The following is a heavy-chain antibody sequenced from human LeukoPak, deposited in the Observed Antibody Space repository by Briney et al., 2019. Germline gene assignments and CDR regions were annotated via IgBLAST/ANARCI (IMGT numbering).Heavy chain of an antibody. CDR2: INHSGST. V-gene: IGHV4-34*01. J-gene: IGHJ4*02. D-gene: IGHD2-15*01. CDR3: ARGRGYCDY. CDR1: GGSFSGYY. Sequence: SETLSLTCAVYGGSFSGYYWSWIRQPPGKGLEWTGEINHSGSTNYNPSLKSRVTISVDTSKNQFSLKLSSVTAADTAVYYCARGRGYCDYWGQGTLVTVSS.